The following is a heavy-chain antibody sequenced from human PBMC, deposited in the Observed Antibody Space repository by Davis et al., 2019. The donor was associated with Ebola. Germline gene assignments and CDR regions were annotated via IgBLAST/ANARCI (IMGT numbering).Heavy chain of an antibody. CDR1: GFTFGNFW. CDR2: IKQDGSEE. J-gene: IGHJ4*02. Sequence: GESLKISCAVSGFTFGNFWMNWVRQAPGKGLEWVAIIKQDGSEENYVDSLKGRFSISRDNPKNSVSLQMNSLRVEDTAVYYCTRVIDGDYDGNWGQGTLVTVSS. V-gene: IGHV3-7*04. D-gene: IGHD4-17*01. CDR3: TRVIDGDYDGN.